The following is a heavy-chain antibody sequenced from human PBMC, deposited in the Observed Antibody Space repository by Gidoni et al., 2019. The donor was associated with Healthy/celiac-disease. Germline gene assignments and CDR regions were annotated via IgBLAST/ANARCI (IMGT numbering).Heavy chain of an antibody. V-gene: IGHV4-39*01. Sequence: QLQLQESGPGLVKPSETLSLTCTVSGGSISSSSYYWGWIRQPSGKGLEWIGSIYYSGSTYYNPSLKSRVTISVDTSKNQFSLKLSSVTAADTAVYYCASAPDDILTGYYYFDYWGQGTLVTVSS. CDR3: ASAPDDILTGYYYFDY. CDR1: GGSISSSSYY. J-gene: IGHJ4*02. D-gene: IGHD3-9*01. CDR2: IYYSGST.